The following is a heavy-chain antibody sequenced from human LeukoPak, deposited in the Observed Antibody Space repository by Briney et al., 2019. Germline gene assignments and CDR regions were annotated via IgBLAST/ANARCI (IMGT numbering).Heavy chain of an antibody. CDR2: ISYDGSNK. V-gene: IGHV3-30-3*01. CDR3: ARRDYYDSSGYDY. CDR1: GFTFSSYA. J-gene: IGHJ4*02. D-gene: IGHD3-22*01. Sequence: GGSLRLSCEGSGFTFSSYAIHWVRQAPGKGLEWVAVISYDGSNKYYADSVKGRFTISRDNSKNTLYLQMNSLRAEDTAVYYCARRDYYDSSGYDYWGQGTLVTVSS.